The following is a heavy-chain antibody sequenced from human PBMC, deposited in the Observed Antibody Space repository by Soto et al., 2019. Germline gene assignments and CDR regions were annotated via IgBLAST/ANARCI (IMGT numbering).Heavy chain of an antibody. CDR2: IDPSDSYT. Sequence: PGESLKISCKGSGYSFTSYWISWVRQMPGKGLEWMGRIDPSDSYTNYSPSFQGHVTISADKSISTAYLQWSSLKASDTAMYYCARHKYYHGSGTPRRWYYGMDVWGQGTTVTVSS. CDR1: GYSFTSYW. D-gene: IGHD3-10*01. J-gene: IGHJ6*02. V-gene: IGHV5-10-1*01. CDR3: ARHKYYHGSGTPRRWYYGMDV.